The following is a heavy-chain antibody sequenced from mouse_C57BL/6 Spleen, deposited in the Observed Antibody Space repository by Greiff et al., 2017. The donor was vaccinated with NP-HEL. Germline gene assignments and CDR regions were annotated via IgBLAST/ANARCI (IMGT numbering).Heavy chain of an antibody. CDR2: IHPNNGGT. CDR3: ARDPDGYYAAMDY. Sequence: VQLQQSGPELVKPGASVKISCKASGYTFTDYYMNWVKQSPGKSLEWIGDIHPNNGGTSYNQKFKGKATLTVDKSSSTAYMELRSLTSEDSAVYYCARDPDGYYAAMDYWGQGTSVTVSS. D-gene: IGHD2-3*01. CDR1: GYTFTDYY. J-gene: IGHJ4*01. V-gene: IGHV1-26*01.